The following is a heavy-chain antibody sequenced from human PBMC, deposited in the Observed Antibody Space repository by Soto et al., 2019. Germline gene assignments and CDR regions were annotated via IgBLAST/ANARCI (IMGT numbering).Heavy chain of an antibody. D-gene: IGHD3-10*01. CDR3: ARYGFYSLDV. Sequence: SETLSLTCTVSGGSISSYFWSWIRQPPGKGLEWIGYIYYSGSTNYNPSLKSRVTISVDTSKNQFSLKLRSVTAADTAVYYCARYGFYSLDVWGKGTTVTVSS. CDR2: IYYSGST. J-gene: IGHJ6*03. V-gene: IGHV4-59*08. CDR1: GGSISSYF.